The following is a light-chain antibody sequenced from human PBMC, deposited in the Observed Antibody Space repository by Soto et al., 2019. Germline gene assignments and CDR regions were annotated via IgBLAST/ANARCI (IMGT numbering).Light chain of an antibody. J-gene: IGKJ1*01. V-gene: IGKV3-11*01. Sequence: EIVLTQSPATLSLSPGERATHSCRASQSISSYLAWYQQKPGQAPRLLIYDASKRAAGIPVRFSGRGSGTDFTLTISSLEAEDFAVYYCQQYGSSGTFGQGTKVDIK. CDR2: DAS. CDR1: QSISSY. CDR3: QQYGSSGT.